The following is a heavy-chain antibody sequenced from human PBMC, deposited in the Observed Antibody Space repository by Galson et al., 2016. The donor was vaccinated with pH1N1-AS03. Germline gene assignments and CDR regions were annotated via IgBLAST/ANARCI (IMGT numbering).Heavy chain of an antibody. CDR2: INPNSGVT. CDR3: ARDPRGPCSSATCPTTYYFCMDV. CDR1: GYIFTGFY. Sequence: SVKVSCKASGYIFTGFYVHWVRQAPGQGLEWMGWINPNSGVTNYAQKFQAWVTMTGDTSISTAYIELYGLKSDDTAVYYCARDPRGPCSSATCPTTYYFCMDVWGQGTTVIVSS. J-gene: IGHJ6*02. V-gene: IGHV1-2*04. D-gene: IGHD1-26*01.